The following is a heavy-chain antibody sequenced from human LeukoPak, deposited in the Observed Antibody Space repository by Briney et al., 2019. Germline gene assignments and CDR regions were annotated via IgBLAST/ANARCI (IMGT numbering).Heavy chain of an antibody. J-gene: IGHJ4*02. CDR3: ARHGYYDSSGYFSN. D-gene: IGHD3-22*01. CDR2: IYYSGST. V-gene: IGHV4-39*07. CDR1: GGSISSSSYY. Sequence: SETLSLTCTVSGGSISSSSYYWGWIRQPPGKGLEWIGSIYYSGSTYYNPSLKSRVTISVDTSKNQFSLKLSSVTAADTAVYYCARHGYYDSSGYFSNWGQGTLVTVSS.